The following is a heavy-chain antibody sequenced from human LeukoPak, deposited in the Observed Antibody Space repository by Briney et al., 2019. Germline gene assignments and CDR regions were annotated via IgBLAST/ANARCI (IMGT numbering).Heavy chain of an antibody. CDR2: INHSGST. Sequence: SETLSLTCAVYGGSFSGYYWSWIRQPPGKGLEWIGEINHSGSTNYNPSLKSRLTMSVDKSKNQFSLKLSSVTAADTAVYYCTKRVGALDVWGQGTMVTVSS. D-gene: IGHD1-1*01. CDR1: GGSFSGYY. J-gene: IGHJ3*01. V-gene: IGHV4-34*03. CDR3: TKRVGALDV.